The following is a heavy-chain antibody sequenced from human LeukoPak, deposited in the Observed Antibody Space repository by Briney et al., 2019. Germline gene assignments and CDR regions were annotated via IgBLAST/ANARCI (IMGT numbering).Heavy chain of an antibody. V-gene: IGHV3-30*18. CDR1: GFTFSSYG. Sequence: GGSLRLSCAASGFTFSSYGMHWVRQAPGKGLEWVAVISYDGSNKYYADSVKGRFTISRDNSKNTLYLQMNSLRAEDTAVYYCAKDFGYMVRGVAGDYWGQGTLVTVSS. D-gene: IGHD3-10*01. CDR3: AKDFGYMVRGVAGDY. J-gene: IGHJ4*02. CDR2: ISYDGSNK.